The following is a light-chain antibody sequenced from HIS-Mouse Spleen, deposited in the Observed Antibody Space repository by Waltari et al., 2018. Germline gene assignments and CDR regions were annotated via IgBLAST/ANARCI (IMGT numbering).Light chain of an antibody. Sequence: QSALTQPASVSGSPGQSITISCTGTSSDGGCYNSVSWYQPHPCKAPKLLIYYVSNRPSGVSNPLSGSKAGNTASLTISGLQAEDEADYYCSSYTSSSTQVFGGGTKLTVL. J-gene: IGLJ3*02. V-gene: IGLV2-14*03. CDR2: YVS. CDR1: SSDGGCYNS. CDR3: SSYTSSSTQV.